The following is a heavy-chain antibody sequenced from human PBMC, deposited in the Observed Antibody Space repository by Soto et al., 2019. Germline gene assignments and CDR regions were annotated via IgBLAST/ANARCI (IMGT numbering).Heavy chain of an antibody. CDR3: ARHKPNSSGWYYYGMDV. CDR2: ISYSGST. Sequence: PSETLSLTCTVSGASITSGNYYWGWIRQPPGRGLEWIGSISYSGSTYYNPSLKIRVTISVDTSQNKFSLKLSSVTAADTAVYYCARHKPNSSGWYYYGMDVWGQGTTVT. J-gene: IGHJ6*02. D-gene: IGHD6-19*01. V-gene: IGHV4-39*01. CDR1: GASITSGNYY.